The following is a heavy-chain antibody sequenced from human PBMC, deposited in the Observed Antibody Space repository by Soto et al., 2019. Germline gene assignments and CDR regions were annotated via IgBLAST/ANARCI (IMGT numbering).Heavy chain of an antibody. CDR3: AIDGQGLAPYALDV. CDR1: GFTFSGHA. V-gene: IGHV3-33*01. Sequence: QVQLVESGGGVAQPGRSLRLSCTVSGFTFSGHAMHWVRQAPGKGLEWVTQIWYDGSNKYYAESVKGRFTMSRDNSKKKLYLQMHSLRVEDTAVYYCAIDGQGLAPYALDVWGQGTSVTVSS. J-gene: IGHJ6*02. D-gene: IGHD6-19*01. CDR2: IWYDGSNK.